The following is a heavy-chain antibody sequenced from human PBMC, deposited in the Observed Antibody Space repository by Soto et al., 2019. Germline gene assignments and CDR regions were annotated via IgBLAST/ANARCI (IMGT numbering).Heavy chain of an antibody. CDR1: GYTLTELS. D-gene: IGHD6-19*01. J-gene: IGHJ4*02. Sequence: ASVKVSCKVSGYTLTELSMHWVRQAPGKGLEWMGGFDPEDGETIYAQKFQGRVTMTEDTSTDTAYMELSSLRSEDTAVYYCATGDRGSSGWYYYFDYWGQGTLVTVSS. V-gene: IGHV1-24*01. CDR2: FDPEDGET. CDR3: ATGDRGSSGWYYYFDY.